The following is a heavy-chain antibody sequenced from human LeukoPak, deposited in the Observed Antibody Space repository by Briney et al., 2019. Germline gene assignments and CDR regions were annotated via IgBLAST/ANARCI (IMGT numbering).Heavy chain of an antibody. CDR3: AKGHSSWTTNWFDP. D-gene: IGHD6-13*01. CDR2: ISSNGGST. CDR1: GFTFSSYA. Sequence: GGSLRLSRSASGFTFSSYAMHWVRQASGKGLEHVSAISSNGGSTYYADSVKGRFTISRDNSKNTLYLQMNSLRAEDTAVYYCAKGHSSWTTNWFDPWGQGTLVTVSS. V-gene: IGHV3-64*04. J-gene: IGHJ5*02.